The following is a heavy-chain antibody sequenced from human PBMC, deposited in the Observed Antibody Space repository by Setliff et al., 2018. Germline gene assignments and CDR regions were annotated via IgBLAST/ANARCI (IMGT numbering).Heavy chain of an antibody. J-gene: IGHJ4*02. CDR2: INGGNGNT. CDR1: GYSFSTYA. Sequence: ASVKVSCKASGYSFSTYAMHWVRQAPGQRLEWMGWINGGNGNTKYSQKFQGRITITRDTSARTAYMEMSSLRSEDTAVYYCARDREYCCRTSCYIDYWGQGALVTVSS. V-gene: IGHV1-3*01. CDR3: ARDREYCCRTSCYIDY. D-gene: IGHD2-2*02.